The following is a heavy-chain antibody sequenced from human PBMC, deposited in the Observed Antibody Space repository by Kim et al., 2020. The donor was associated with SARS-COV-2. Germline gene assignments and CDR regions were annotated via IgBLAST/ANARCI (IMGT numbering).Heavy chain of an antibody. J-gene: IGHJ6*02. Sequence: ASVKVSCKASGYTFTGCYMHWVRQAPGQGLEWMGRINPNSGGTNYAQKFQGRVTMTRDTSISTAYMELSRLRSDDTAVYYCAREHPIQLWLFDYYYYGMDVWGQGTTVTVSS. CDR1: GYTFTGCY. CDR2: INPNSGGT. D-gene: IGHD5-18*01. V-gene: IGHV1-2*06. CDR3: AREHPIQLWLFDYYYYGMDV.